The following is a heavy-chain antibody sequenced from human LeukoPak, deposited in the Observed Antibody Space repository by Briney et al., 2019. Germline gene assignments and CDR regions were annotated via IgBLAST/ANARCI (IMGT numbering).Heavy chain of an antibody. CDR1: GYTFTIYG. CDR3: ARVVGLNEWEPQH. J-gene: IGHJ4*02. CDR2: ISPYNGNT. D-gene: IGHD1-26*01. Sequence: ASVKVSCKASGYTFTIYGISWVRQGPGQGLEWMGWISPYNGNTKYAQKFQGRVTMTTDTSTSTAHMELSGLRSDDTAVYYCARVVGLNEWEPQHWGQGTLVTVSS. V-gene: IGHV1-18*01.